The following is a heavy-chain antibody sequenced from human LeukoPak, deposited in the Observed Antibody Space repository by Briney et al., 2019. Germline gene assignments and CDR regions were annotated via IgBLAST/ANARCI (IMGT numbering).Heavy chain of an antibody. D-gene: IGHD5-24*01. CDR3: ARGGGYNHFDY. Sequence: MSSETLSLTCAVYGGSFSGYYWSWIRQPPGKGLEWIGEINHSGSTNYNPSLKSRVTISVDTSKNQFSLKRSSVTAADTAVYYCARGGGYNHFDYWGQGTLVTVSS. CDR2: INHSGST. V-gene: IGHV4-34*01. J-gene: IGHJ4*02. CDR1: GGSFSGYY.